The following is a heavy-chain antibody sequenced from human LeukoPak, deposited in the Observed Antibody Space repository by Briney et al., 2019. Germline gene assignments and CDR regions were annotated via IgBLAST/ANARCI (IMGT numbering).Heavy chain of an antibody. CDR3: ARGEDTAVVTGGYTWFDP. V-gene: IGHV3-21*01. Sequence: GGSLRLSRAASGFIFSSYSMNWVRQAPGKGLEWVSSISSSSTYIYYADSVKGRFTISRDNAKNSLYLQMNSLRGEDTAVYYCARGEDTAVVTGGYTWFDPWGQGTLVTVSS. D-gene: IGHD5-18*01. CDR1: GFIFSSYS. CDR2: ISSSSTYI. J-gene: IGHJ5*02.